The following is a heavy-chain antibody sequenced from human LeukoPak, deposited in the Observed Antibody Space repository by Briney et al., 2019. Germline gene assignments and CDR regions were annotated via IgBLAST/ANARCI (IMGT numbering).Heavy chain of an antibody. CDR2: ISYDGSIK. V-gene: IGHV3-30-3*01. CDR3: ARGPGYSSGWYVLSVGY. J-gene: IGHJ4*02. D-gene: IGHD6-19*01. Sequence: GGSLRLSCAASGFTFSSYAMHWVRQAPGKGLEWVAVISYDGSIKYYADSVKGRFTTSRDNSKNMLYLQMNSLSAEDTAVYYCARGPGYSSGWYVLSVGYWGQGTLVTVSS. CDR1: GFTFSSYA.